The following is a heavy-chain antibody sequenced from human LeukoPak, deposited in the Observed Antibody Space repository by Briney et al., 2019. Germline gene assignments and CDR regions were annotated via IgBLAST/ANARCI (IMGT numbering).Heavy chain of an antibody. D-gene: IGHD6-13*01. CDR2: INLSGGST. J-gene: IGHJ6*02. V-gene: IGHV1-46*01. CDR3: ARGAAASPKVSYSGMDV. CDR1: GYTFTGYY. Sequence: ASVKVSCKASGYTFTGYYMHWVRQAPGQGLEWMGIINLSGGSTSYAQKFQGRVTMTRDTSTSTVYMELSSLRSEDTAVYYCARGAAASPKVSYSGMDVWGQGTTVTVSS.